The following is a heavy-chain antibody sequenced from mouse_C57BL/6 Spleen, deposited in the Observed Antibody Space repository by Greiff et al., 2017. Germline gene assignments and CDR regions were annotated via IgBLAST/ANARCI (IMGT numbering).Heavy chain of an antibody. D-gene: IGHD1-1*02. CDR3: ARGGPYWWFDD. CDR2: IYPGDGDT. CDR1: GYAFSSYW. Sequence: QVQLKESGAELVKPGASVKLSCKASGYAFSSYWMNWVKQRPGKGLEWIGQIYPGDGDTNYNGKFKGKATLTADKSSSTAYMQLSSLTSEDSAVYFCARGGPYWWFDDWGTGTTVTVSA. J-gene: IGHJ1*03. V-gene: IGHV1-80*01.